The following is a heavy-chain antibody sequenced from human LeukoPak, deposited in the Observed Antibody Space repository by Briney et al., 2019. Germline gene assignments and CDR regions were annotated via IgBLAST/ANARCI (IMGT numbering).Heavy chain of an antibody. J-gene: IGHJ4*02. CDR1: GYTFTNYY. V-gene: IGHV1-46*01. CDR3: ARGYNSGFDY. CDR2: IIPSGGRT. D-gene: IGHD6-19*01. Sequence: ASVNVSSKASGYTFTNYYMHSVRQAPGQGRGWMGVIIPSGGRTGYAQKVQGRVTMTRDTSTATVYMELSSLRSEDTAVYYCARGYNSGFDYWGQGTLVTVSS.